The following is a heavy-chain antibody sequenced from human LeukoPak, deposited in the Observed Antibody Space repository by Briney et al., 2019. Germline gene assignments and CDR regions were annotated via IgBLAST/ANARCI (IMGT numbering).Heavy chain of an antibody. Sequence: ASVKVSCKSSVGIFSSYAISWVRQAPGQGVEWMGRIILILRIANYAQKFQGRVTITADKSTSTAYMDLSSLRSEDTAVYDCPRDLPPYYCDYSGQGTLVTVSS. J-gene: IGHJ4*02. CDR2: IILILRIA. V-gene: IGHV1-69*04. CDR3: PRDLPPYYCDY. CDR1: VGIFSSYA.